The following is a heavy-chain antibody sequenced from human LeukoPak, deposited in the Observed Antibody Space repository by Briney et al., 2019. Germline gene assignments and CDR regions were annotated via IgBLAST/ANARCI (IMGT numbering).Heavy chain of an antibody. CDR1: VYSISSGYY. V-gene: IGHV4-38-2*02. J-gene: IGHJ4*02. CDR3: ARGIYGSGFLDEHYFDY. CDR2: IYHSGST. Sequence: AETLSLTCTVSVYSISSGYYWGWIRQPPGKGPEWIGSIYHSGSTYYNPSLKTRVTISVDTSKNQFSLKLSSVTAADTAVYYCARGIYGSGFLDEHYFDYWGQGTLVTVSS. D-gene: IGHD3-10*01.